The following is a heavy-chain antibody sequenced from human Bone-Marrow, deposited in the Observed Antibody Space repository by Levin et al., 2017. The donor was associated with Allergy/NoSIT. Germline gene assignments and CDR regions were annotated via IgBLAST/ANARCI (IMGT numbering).Heavy chain of an antibody. CDR3: ASTKADTTGNWNFDL. J-gene: IGHJ2*01. CDR1: GFIFGDHY. Sequence: PGGSLRLSCAGSGFIFGDHYMDWVRQAPGKGPEWVGRIRNKAHSYSTEYAASVKGRFTISRDDSENSLSLQMNSLKTEDTAVYYCASTKADTTGNWNFDLWGRGTLVTVSS. V-gene: IGHV3-72*01. D-gene: IGHD1-1*01. CDR2: IRNKAHSYST.